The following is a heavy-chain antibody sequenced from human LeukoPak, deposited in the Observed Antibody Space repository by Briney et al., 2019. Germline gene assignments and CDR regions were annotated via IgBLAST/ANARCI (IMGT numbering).Heavy chain of an antibody. V-gene: IGHV3-7*01. Sequence: GGSLRLSCAASGTSFASYWVTWVRQAPGKGLEWVANIGQDGTETVYVGSVKGRFTISRDNARKLLFLQMNSLRADDTAVYYCAIPSSYDGSRYYHAYWGQGTLVSVSS. CDR2: IGQDGTET. J-gene: IGHJ4*02. CDR1: GTSFASYW. CDR3: AIPSSYDGSRYYHAY. D-gene: IGHD3-22*01.